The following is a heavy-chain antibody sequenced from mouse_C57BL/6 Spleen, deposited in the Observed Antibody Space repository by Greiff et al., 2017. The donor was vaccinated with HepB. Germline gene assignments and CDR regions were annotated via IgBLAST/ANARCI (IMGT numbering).Heavy chain of an antibody. CDR1: GFTFSSYG. J-gene: IGHJ3*01. Sequence: EVQGVESGGDLVKPGGSLKLSCAASGFTFSSYGMSWVRQTPDKRLEWVATISSGGSYTYYPDSVKGRFTISRDNAKNTLYLQMSSLKAEDTAMYYCGDGNLFACWGQGTLVTVSA. CDR3: GDGNLFAC. D-gene: IGHD2-1*01. V-gene: IGHV5-6*01. CDR2: ISSGGSYT.